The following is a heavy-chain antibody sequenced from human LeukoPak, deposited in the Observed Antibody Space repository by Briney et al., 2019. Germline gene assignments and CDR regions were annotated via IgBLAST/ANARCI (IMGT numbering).Heavy chain of an antibody. D-gene: IGHD2/OR15-2a*01. J-gene: IGHJ6*02. CDR1: GFTFSSYA. V-gene: IGHV3-23*01. CDR3: ASNRRWYYGMDV. Sequence: GGSVRLSCADSGFTFSSYAMSWVRQAPGKGLEWVSAISGSGGSTYYADSVKGRFTISRDNSKNTLYLQMNSLRAEDTAVYYCASNRRWYYGMDVWGQGTTVTVSS. CDR2: ISGSGGST.